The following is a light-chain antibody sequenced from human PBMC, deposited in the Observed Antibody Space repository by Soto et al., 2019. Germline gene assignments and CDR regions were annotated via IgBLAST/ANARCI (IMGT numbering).Light chain of an antibody. J-gene: IGKJ5*01. CDR3: QQSYSTPH. CDR1: QSVSGN. Sequence: EIVMTQSPATVSVSPGERATLSCKASQSVSGNLAWYQQKPGQAPRLLIYDASTRATGIPARFSGSGSGTEFTLTISSLQSEDFATYYCQQSYSTPHFGQGTRLEIK. V-gene: IGKV3-15*01. CDR2: DAS.